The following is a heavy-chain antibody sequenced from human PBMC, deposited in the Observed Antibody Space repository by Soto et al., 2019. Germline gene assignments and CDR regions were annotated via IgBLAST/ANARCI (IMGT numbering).Heavy chain of an antibody. CDR2: ISASVGST. Sequence: HPGGSLRLSCAASGFTFSNYAMTWVRQAPGKGLEWVSAISASVGSTYYADSVKGRFTISRDNSKNTLYLQMNSPRAEDTALYFSANGYLNSGSYPTCFDSWGQGTRVTVSS. J-gene: IGHJ5*01. CDR1: GFTFSNYA. V-gene: IGHV3-23*01. D-gene: IGHD3-10*01. CDR3: ANGYLNSGSYPTCFDS.